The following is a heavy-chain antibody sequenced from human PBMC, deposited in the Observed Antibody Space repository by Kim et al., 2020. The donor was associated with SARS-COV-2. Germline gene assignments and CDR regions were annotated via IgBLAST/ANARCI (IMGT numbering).Heavy chain of an antibody. J-gene: IGHJ5*02. Sequence: SETLSLTCAVSGGSISSGGYSWSWIRQPPGKGLEWIGYIYYSGSTYYNPSLKSRVTISVDRSKNQFSLKLSSVTAADTAVYYCARDGDSGGWFDPWGQGTLVTVSS. CDR3: ARDGDSGGWFDP. V-gene: IGHV4-30-2*01. CDR2: IYYSGST. D-gene: IGHD4-17*01. CDR1: GGSISSGGYS.